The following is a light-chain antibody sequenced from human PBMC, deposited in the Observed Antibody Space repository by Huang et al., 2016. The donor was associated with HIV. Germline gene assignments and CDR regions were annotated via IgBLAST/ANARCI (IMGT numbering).Light chain of an antibody. CDR2: DSS. V-gene: IGKV3-11*01. CDR1: QSISFY. CDR3: QHRSNWPRT. Sequence: EIVLTQSPATLSLSPVERATLSCRASQSISFYLGWYQQKPGQAPRLLISDSSNRATGIPARFSGSGSGTDFTLTIISLEPEDFAVYYWQHRSNWPRTFGQGTMVEIK. J-gene: IGKJ1*01.